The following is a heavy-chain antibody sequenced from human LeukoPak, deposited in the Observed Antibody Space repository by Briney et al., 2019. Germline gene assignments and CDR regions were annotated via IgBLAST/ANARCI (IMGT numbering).Heavy chain of an antibody. CDR2: INAGNANT. CDR3: ARDQPPYFDILTGHQTYYYYGMDV. Sequence: ASVKVSCKASGYTFTSYAMHWVRQAPGQRPEWMGWINAGNANTKYSQKFQGRVTITRDTSASTGYMELSSLSSEDTAVYYCARDQPPYFDILTGHQTYYYYGMDVWGQGTTVTVSS. CDR1: GYTFTSYA. V-gene: IGHV1-3*01. D-gene: IGHD3-9*01. J-gene: IGHJ6*02.